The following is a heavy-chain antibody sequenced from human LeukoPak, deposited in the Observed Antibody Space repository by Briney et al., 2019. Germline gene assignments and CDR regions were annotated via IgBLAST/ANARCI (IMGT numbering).Heavy chain of an antibody. CDR1: GLTFSSYA. CDR2: MSGSGGRT. D-gene: IGHD3-10*01. CDR3: AKVDGSGTTYNFDY. V-gene: IGHV3-23*01. Sequence: XGSLRLSCAASGLTFSSYAMSWVRQAPGKGLEWVSGMSGSGGRTYYADSVKGRFTISRDNSKNTLYLQMNSLRAEDTAVYYCAKVDGSGTTYNFDYWGQGTLVTVSS. J-gene: IGHJ4*02.